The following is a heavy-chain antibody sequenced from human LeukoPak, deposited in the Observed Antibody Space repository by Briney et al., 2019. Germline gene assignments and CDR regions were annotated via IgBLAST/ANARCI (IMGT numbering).Heavy chain of an antibody. Sequence: GESLQISCKGSGSSFTSYWIGWVRQLPGKGLEWMGIIYPGDSDTRYSPSFQGQVTISADKSISTAYLQWSSLKASDTAMYYCARRAYYYGSGSYFFDYWGQGTLVTVSS. J-gene: IGHJ4*02. V-gene: IGHV5-51*01. CDR3: ARRAYYYGSGSYFFDY. CDR2: IYPGDSDT. D-gene: IGHD3-10*01. CDR1: GSSFTSYW.